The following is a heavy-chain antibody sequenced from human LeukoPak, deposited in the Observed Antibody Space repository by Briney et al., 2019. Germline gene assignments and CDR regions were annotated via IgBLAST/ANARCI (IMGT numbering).Heavy chain of an antibody. J-gene: IGHJ4*02. D-gene: IGHD1-1*01. V-gene: IGHV1-18*01. CDR3: ATGNDWVASY. CDR2: ISAYNGNT. Sequence: GASVKVSCKASGYTFTSYGISWVRQAPGQGLEWMGWISAYNGNTNYAQKLQGRVTMTEDTSTDTSYMELTSLTSEDTAVYYCATGNDWVASYWGQGTLVTVSS. CDR1: GYTFTSYG.